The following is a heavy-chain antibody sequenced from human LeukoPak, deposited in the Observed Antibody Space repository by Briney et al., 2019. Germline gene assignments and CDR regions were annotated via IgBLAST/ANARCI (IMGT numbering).Heavy chain of an antibody. CDR1: GYTFTGCY. CDR2: INPNSGGT. D-gene: IGHD1-26*01. Sequence: ASVKVSCKASGYTFTGCYMHWVRQAPGQGLEWMGWINPNSGGTNYAQKFQGRVTMTRDTSISTAYMELSRLRSDDTAVYYCARDGGSYSGFDYWGQGTLVTVSS. CDR3: ARDGGSYSGFDY. V-gene: IGHV1-2*02. J-gene: IGHJ4*02.